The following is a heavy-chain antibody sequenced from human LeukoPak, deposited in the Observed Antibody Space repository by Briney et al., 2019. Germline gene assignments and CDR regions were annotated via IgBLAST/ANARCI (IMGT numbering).Heavy chain of an antibody. V-gene: IGHV3-23*01. CDR2: LSGSGAGT. J-gene: IGHJ4*02. D-gene: IGHD3-3*01. CDR1: GFTFSDYT. Sequence: GGSLRLSCAASGFTFSDYTLGWVRQAPGRGLEWVATLSGSGAGTYYSDSVQGRFTISRDNSKRTLFLQMNSLRAEDTAFYYCAKAELGVDTFFDYWGQGTLVTVSS. CDR3: AKAELGVDTFFDY.